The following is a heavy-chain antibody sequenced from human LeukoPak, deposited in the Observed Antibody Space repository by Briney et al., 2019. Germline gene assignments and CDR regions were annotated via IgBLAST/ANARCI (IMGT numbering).Heavy chain of an antibody. CDR1: GGSISSGSYY. D-gene: IGHD6-6*01. CDR2: IYTSGST. CDR3: ARVLGEQLVRDDAFDI. J-gene: IGHJ3*02. Sequence: PSETLSLTCAVSGGSISSGSYYWSWIRQPAGKGLEWIGRIYTSGSTNYNPSLKSRVTISVDTSKNQFSLKLSSVTAADTAVYYCARVLGEQLVRDDAFDIWGQGTMVTVSS. V-gene: IGHV4-61*02.